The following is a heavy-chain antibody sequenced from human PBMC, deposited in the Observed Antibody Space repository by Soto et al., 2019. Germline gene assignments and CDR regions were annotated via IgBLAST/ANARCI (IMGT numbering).Heavy chain of an antibody. D-gene: IGHD3-22*01. CDR2: IYYSGSN. J-gene: IGHJ1*01. CDR1: GGSISSGGYY. V-gene: IGHV4-31*03. Sequence: QVQLQESGPGLVKPSQTLSLTCTVSGGSISSGGYYWSWIRQHPGKGLEWIGYIYYSGSNYYNPSLKSRVTIAVATYKNQFSLKLRSVTASDTAVYYCAIYDSSGSRGFQHWGQGTLVTVSS. CDR3: AIYDSSGSRGFQH.